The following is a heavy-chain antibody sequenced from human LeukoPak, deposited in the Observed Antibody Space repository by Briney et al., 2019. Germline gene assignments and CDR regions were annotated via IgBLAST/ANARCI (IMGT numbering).Heavy chain of an antibody. D-gene: IGHD3-10*01. J-gene: IGHJ4*02. Sequence: ASVKVTCNGAASAFTFSFYHLHWHAPGQGLEWMGWINPNSGGTNYAQKFQGRVTMTRDTYISSDYMELSRLRSDDTAVYYCALRYSGSVHYFDCWVRGSLVTVSS. CDR1: ASAFTFSF. V-gene: IGHV1-2*02. CDR3: ALRYSGSVHYFDC. CDR2: INPNSGGT.